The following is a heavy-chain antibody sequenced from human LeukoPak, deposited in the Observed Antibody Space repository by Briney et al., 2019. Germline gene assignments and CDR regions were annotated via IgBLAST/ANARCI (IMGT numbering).Heavy chain of an antibody. CDR3: ARLLPNNLPGLPYNYHYLDV. Sequence: PSESLSLTXTVSGGSMIRYYWGWIWQPPGKGLEWIGYIYYTGTTLFDPSLSSRVSMSVDTSRNQFSLRLNSVTAADTAVYYCARLLPNNLPGLPYNYHYLDVWGKGTTVTVSS. CDR2: IYYTGTT. V-gene: IGHV4-59*01. CDR1: GGSMIRYY. D-gene: IGHD2-15*01. J-gene: IGHJ6*03.